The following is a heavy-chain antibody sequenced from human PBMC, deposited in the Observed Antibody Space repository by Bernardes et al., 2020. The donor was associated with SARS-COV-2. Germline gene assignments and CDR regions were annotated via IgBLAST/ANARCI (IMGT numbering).Heavy chain of an antibody. CDR1: GYSFTSYW. V-gene: IGHV5-10-1*01. CDR3: ARTARAYSSSWYFWFDP. CDR2: IDPSDSYT. J-gene: IGHJ5*02. D-gene: IGHD6-13*01. Sequence: GESLKISCKGSGYSFTSYWISWVRQMPGKGLEWMGRIDPSDSYTNYSPSFQGHVTISADKSISTAYLQWSSLKASDTAMYYCARTARAYSSSWYFWFDPWGQGTLVTVSS.